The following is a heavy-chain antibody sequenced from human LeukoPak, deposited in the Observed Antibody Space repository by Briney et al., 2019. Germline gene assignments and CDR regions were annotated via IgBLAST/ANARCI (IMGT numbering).Heavy chain of an antibody. J-gene: IGHJ4*02. CDR1: GYTFTSYS. V-gene: IGHV1-46*01. CDR2: INPSGGST. Sequence: ASVKVSCKASGYTFTSYSMHWVRQAPGQGLEWMGIINPSGGSTTYAQKFQGRVTMTRDTSTSTVYMELSSLRSEDTAVYYCARDGHMASALYYFDYWGQGILVTVSS. CDR3: ARDGHMASALYYFDY. D-gene: IGHD6-6*01.